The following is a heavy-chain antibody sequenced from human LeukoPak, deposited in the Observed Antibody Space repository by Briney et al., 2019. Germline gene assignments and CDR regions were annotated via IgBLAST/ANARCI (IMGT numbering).Heavy chain of an antibody. J-gene: IGHJ4*02. D-gene: IGHD1-26*01. CDR1: GFTFTKHW. V-gene: IGHV3-7*01. CDR2: IREDGGEK. Sequence: GGSLRLSCAATGFTFTKHWMSWVRQSQDKGLECVAKIREDGGEKHYVDSVKGRFTISRDNAKNSLYLQMNNLSVDDTAVYYCARDYRGGWNDYWGQGTLVTVSS. CDR3: ARDYRGGWNDY.